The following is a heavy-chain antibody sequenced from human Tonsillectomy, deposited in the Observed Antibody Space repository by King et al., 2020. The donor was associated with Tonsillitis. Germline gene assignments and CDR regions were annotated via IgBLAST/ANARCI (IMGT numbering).Heavy chain of an antibody. CDR3: AKGGTVARNFDY. D-gene: IGHD4-23*01. J-gene: IGHJ4*02. CDR1: GFTFSSYA. CDR2: IYSGGSST. Sequence: VQLVESGGGLVQPGGSLRLSCAASGFTFSSYAMSWVRQAPGKGLEWGSVIYSGGSSTYYADSVKGRFTISRDNSKNTLYLQMNSLRAEDTAVYYCAKGGTVARNFDYWGQGTLVTVSS. V-gene: IGHV3-23*03.